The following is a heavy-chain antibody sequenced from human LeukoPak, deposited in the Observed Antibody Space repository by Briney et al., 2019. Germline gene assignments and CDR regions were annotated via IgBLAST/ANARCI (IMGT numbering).Heavy chain of an antibody. CDR3: ATELRYFDWLLSGRFDY. CDR2: IYYSGST. V-gene: IGHV4-39*02. J-gene: IGHJ4*02. Sequence: SETLSLTCTVSGGSISSSSYYWGWIRQPPGKGLEWIGSIYYSGSTYYNPSLKSRVTISVDTSKNQFSLKLSSVTAADTAVYYCATELRYFDWLLSGRFDYWGQGTLVTVSS. D-gene: IGHD3-9*01. CDR1: GGSISSSSYY.